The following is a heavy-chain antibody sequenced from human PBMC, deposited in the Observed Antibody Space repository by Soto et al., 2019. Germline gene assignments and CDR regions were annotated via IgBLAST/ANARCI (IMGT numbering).Heavy chain of an antibody. D-gene: IGHD6-13*01. CDR3: GFGTWSAETLDI. Sequence: QVHLVQSGAEVKKPGSSVKVSCKASGGTFNTYTLIWVRQAPGQGLEWMGRIIPFLSIANSAQKFQDRVTITADKSTSTAYMDLTSLRSDDTAVYYCGFGTWSAETLDIWGQGTMVTVSS. V-gene: IGHV1-69*02. CDR1: GGTFNTYT. CDR2: IIPFLSIA. J-gene: IGHJ3*02.